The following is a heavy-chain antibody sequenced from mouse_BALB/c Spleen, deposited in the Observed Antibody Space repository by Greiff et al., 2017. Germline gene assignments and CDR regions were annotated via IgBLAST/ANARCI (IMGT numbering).Heavy chain of an antibody. CDR3: ARHETTVVATDRYFDY. J-gene: IGHJ2*01. D-gene: IGHD1-1*01. V-gene: IGHV5-6*01. CDR2: ISSGGSYT. Sequence: EVQLVESGGDLVKPGGSLKLSCAASGFTFSSYGMSWVRQTPDKRLEWVATISSGGSYTYYPDSVKGRFPISRDNAKNTLYLQMSSLKSEDTAMYYCARHETTVVATDRYFDYWGQGTTLTVSS. CDR1: GFTFSSYG.